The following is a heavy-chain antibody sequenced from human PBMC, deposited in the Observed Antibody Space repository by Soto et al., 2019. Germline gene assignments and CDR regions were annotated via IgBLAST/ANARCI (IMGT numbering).Heavy chain of an antibody. CDR2: ISGSGGST. CDR3: AKAPGIVATISHYYYGMDV. CDR1: GFPFSSYA. J-gene: IGHJ6*02. Sequence: GGSLRLSRAASGFPFSSYAMSWVRQAPGKGLEWVSAISGSGGSTYYADSVKGRFTISRDNSKNTLYLQMNSPRAEDTAVYYCAKAPGIVATISHYYYGMDVWGQGTTVTVSS. V-gene: IGHV3-23*01. D-gene: IGHD5-12*01.